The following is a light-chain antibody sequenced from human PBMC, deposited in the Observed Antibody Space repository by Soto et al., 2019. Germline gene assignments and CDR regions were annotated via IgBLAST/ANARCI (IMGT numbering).Light chain of an antibody. CDR2: DAS. CDR3: QQYNSYPLT. CDR1: QSISSW. J-gene: IGKJ4*01. V-gene: IGKV1-5*01. Sequence: DIQLTQSPSSLSASVWXXXXXXXXASQSISSWLAWYQQKPGKAPKLLIYDASSLESGVPSRFSGSGSGTEFTLTISSLQPDDFATYYCQQYNSYPLTFGGGTKVDIK.